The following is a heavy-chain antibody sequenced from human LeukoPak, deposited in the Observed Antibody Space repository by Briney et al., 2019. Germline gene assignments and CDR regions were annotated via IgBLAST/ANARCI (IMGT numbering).Heavy chain of an antibody. CDR3: ARAGSGSYGDFDY. V-gene: IGHV3-53*01. J-gene: IGHJ4*02. Sequence: GGSLRLSCAASGFTVSSNCMSWVRQAPGKGLEWVSVIYSGGSTYYADSVKGRFTISRDNSKNTLYLQMNSLRAEDTAVYYCARAGSGSYGDFDYWGQGTLVTVSS. D-gene: IGHD1-26*01. CDR1: GFTVSSNC. CDR2: IYSGGST.